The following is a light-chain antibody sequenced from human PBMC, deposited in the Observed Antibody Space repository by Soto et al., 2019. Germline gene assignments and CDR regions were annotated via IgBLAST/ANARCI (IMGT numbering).Light chain of an antibody. CDR3: QQYNNWRRT. V-gene: IGKV3-15*01. J-gene: IGKJ1*01. CDR2: AAS. CDR1: QSVSSSY. Sequence: VVMTQCPAILAVYKGERATLSCRASQSVSSSYLAWYQQKPGQAPRLLIYAASTRATGIPARFIGSGSGTEFTLTISSLQSEDFAVYYCQQYNNWRRTFCQGTKVDI.